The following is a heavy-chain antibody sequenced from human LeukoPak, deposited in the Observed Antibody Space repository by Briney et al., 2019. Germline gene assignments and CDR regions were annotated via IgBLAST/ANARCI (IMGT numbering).Heavy chain of an antibody. CDR3: ARRGIRQQLVL. Sequence: ASVKVSCKASGYTFTGYYMHWVRQAPGQGLEWMGWINPNSGGTNNAQTFQGRVTMTRDTSINTAYMELSRLRSDDTAVYCCARRGIRQQLVLWGQGTLVTVSS. D-gene: IGHD6-13*01. V-gene: IGHV1-2*02. J-gene: IGHJ4*02. CDR2: INPNSGGT. CDR1: GYTFTGYY.